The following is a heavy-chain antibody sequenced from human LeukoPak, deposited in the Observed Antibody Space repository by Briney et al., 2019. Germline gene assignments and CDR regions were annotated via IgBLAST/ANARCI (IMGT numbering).Heavy chain of an antibody. CDR2: IIPIFGTA. D-gene: IGHD3-22*01. V-gene: IGHV1-69*05. CDR1: GGTFSSYA. J-gene: IGHJ3*02. Sequence: GSSVKVSCKASGGTFSSYAISWLRQAPGQGLEWMGRIIPIFGTANYAQKLQGRVTITTDESTSTGYMERSSLRSEDTAVYYCARDRYDSSGYYYPPRGNAFDIWGEGTMGTVSS. CDR3: ARDRYDSSGYYYPPRGNAFDI.